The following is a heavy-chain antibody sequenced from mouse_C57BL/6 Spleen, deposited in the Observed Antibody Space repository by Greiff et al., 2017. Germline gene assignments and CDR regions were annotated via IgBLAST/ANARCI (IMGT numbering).Heavy chain of an antibody. V-gene: IGHV1-82*01. Sequence: QVQLQQSGPELVKPGASVKISCKASGYAFSSSWMNWVKQRPGKGLEWIGRIYPGDGDTNYNGKFKGKATLTADKSSSTAYMQLSSLTSEDSAVYFCARVSFTTVRWYFDVWGTGTTVTVSS. CDR2: IYPGDGDT. CDR1: GYAFSSSW. J-gene: IGHJ1*03. D-gene: IGHD1-1*01. CDR3: ARVSFTTVRWYFDV.